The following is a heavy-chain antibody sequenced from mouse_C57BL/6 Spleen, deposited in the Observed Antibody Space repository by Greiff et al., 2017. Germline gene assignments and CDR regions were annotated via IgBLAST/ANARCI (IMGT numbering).Heavy chain of an antibody. J-gene: IGHJ2*01. CDR2: IDPETGGT. V-gene: IGHV1-15*01. CDR1: GYTFTDYE. Sequence: VQLQQSGAELVRPGASVTLSCKASGYTFTDYEMHWVKQTPVHGLEWIGAIDPETGGTAYNQKFTGKAILTADKSSSTAYMELRSLTSEDSAVYYCTRGSYYFDYWGQGTTLTVSS. CDR3: TRGSYYFDY.